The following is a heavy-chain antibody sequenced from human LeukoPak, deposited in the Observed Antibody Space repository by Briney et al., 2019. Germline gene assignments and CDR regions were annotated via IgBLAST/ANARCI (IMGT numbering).Heavy chain of an antibody. CDR3: ASVGYGGNLYAFDI. D-gene: IGHD4-23*01. Sequence: GGSLRLSCAASGFIFSSYSINWVRQAPGKGLEWVSSISSSSSYMYYADSVKGRFTISRDNAKNSLYLQMNSLRAEDTAVYYCASVGYGGNLYAFDIWGQGTMVTVSS. J-gene: IGHJ3*02. V-gene: IGHV3-21*01. CDR1: GFIFSSYS. CDR2: ISSSSSYM.